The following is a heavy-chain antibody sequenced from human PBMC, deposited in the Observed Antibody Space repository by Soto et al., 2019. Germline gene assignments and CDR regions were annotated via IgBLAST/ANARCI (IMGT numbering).Heavy chain of an antibody. V-gene: IGHV5-51*01. Sequence: PGEALKSSCKGAGYTFNIYWIAWVRQMPVKGLEWMGVIYPVDSDTRYSPSFQGQVTISVDKSINTAYLQWSSLQASDTAIYYCARQDGDGLFYFEYWGQGTPVTVSS. CDR3: ARQDGDGLFYFEY. CDR1: GYTFNIYW. D-gene: IGHD4-17*01. CDR2: IYPVDSDT. J-gene: IGHJ4*02.